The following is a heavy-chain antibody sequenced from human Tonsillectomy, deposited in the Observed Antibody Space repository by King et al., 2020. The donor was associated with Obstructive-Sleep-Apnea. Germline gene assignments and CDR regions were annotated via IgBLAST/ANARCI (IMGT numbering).Heavy chain of an antibody. D-gene: IGHD6-13*01. CDR3: ARVDRYSTTGYSHFDY. CDR1: GFTFSYYS. J-gene: IGHJ4*02. CDR2: ISSSSSYM. Sequence: QLVQSGGGLVKPGGSLRLSYTASGFTFSYYSINWVRQAPGKGLEWVSSISSSSSYMYYADSVKGRFTISRDNAENSLYLQMNSLRAEDTAGYFCARVDRYSTTGYSHFDYWGQGTLVTVSS. V-gene: IGHV3-21*04.